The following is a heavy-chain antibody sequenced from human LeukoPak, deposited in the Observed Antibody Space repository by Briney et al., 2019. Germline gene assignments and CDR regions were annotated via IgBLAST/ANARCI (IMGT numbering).Heavy chain of an antibody. CDR3: ATPRGVDVVAPRPFDY. CDR2: VSGSGDTT. Sequence: TGGSLRLSCAVSGFTFSSYAMSWVRQAPGKGLEWVSAVSGSGDTTSYADSVKGRFTISRDNSKNTLYLQMNTLRAEDTAVYYCATPRGVDVVAPRPFDYWGQGTLVTVSS. CDR1: GFTFSSYA. V-gene: IGHV3-23*01. D-gene: IGHD2-2*01. J-gene: IGHJ4*02.